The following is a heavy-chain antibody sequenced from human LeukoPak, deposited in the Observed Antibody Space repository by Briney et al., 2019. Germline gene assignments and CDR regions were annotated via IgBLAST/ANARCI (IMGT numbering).Heavy chain of an antibody. V-gene: IGHV3-43*01. CDR3: AKDSGALEEGYFDS. CDR2: ISWDGSDT. Sequence: PGGSLRLSCAASGFTFDDYMMHWVRQAPGKGLEWVSLISWDGSDTYYADSVKGRFTISRDNSKDSLYLQMNSLRTDVTALYYCAKDSGALEEGYFDSWGQGTLVTVSS. CDR1: GFTFDDYM. J-gene: IGHJ4*02.